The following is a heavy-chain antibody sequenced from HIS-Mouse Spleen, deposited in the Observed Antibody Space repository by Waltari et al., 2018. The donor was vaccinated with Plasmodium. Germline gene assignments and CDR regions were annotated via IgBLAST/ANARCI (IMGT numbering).Heavy chain of an antibody. V-gene: IGHV4-59*01. D-gene: IGHD3-16*01. CDR3: ARVGRRIWGAFDI. Sequence: QVQLQESGPGLVKPSETLSLTCNVSGGSISSYYWSWIRQPPGKGLAWIGYIYYSGSTNYNPSRKSRVTISVDTSNNRFSLKLSSVTAADTAVYYCARVGRRIWGAFDIWGQGTMVTVSS. CDR1: GGSISSYY. CDR2: IYYSGST. J-gene: IGHJ3*02.